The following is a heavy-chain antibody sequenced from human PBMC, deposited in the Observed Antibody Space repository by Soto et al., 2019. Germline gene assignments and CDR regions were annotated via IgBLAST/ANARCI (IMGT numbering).Heavy chain of an antibody. CDR2: INPNSGGT. CDR3: ARGYCSFTSCPFDF. Sequence: ASVKVSCKASGYTFTGYYMHWVRQAPGQGLEWMGWINPNSGGTNYAQKFQGWVTMTRNTSISTAYMELSSLRSEDTAVYYCARGYCSFTSCPFDFWGQGALVTVSS. D-gene: IGHD2-2*01. CDR1: GYTFTGYY. J-gene: IGHJ4*02. V-gene: IGHV1-2*04.